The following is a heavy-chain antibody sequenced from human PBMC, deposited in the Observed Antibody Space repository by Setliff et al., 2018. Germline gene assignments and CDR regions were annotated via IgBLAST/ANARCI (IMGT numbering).Heavy chain of an antibody. V-gene: IGHV1-69*05. D-gene: IGHD2-15*01. Sequence: SVKVSCKASGGTFSNYDISWVRQAPGQGLEWMGGTIPMFGTTNYARKFQGRVTITTDESTSTAYMELSSLRSEDTAIYYCATERGLVVSATDYYYYMDVWGKGTTVTVSS. CDR3: ATERGLVVSATDYYYYMDV. J-gene: IGHJ6*03. CDR2: TIPMFGTT. CDR1: GGTFSNYD.